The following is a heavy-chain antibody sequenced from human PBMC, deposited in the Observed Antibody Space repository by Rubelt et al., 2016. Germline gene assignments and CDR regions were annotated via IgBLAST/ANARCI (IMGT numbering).Heavy chain of an antibody. D-gene: IGHD3-22*01. CDR2: VIHSDRT. J-gene: IGHJ3*02. V-gene: IGHV4-34*12. CDR1: GGSFSGYY. Sequence: QVQLQQWGAGLLKPSETLSLTCAVYGGSFSGYYWSWIRQPPAKGLAWIGAVIHSDRTNYNPSCTRWAHNTVDTGKYWLSLRVVLVDAADTDVYYCARSQVTMIERIGAFDSWGQGTMVTVSS. CDR3: ARSQVTMIERIGAFDS.